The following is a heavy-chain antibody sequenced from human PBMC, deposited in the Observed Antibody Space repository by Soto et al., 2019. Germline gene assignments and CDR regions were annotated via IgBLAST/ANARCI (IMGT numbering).Heavy chain of an antibody. Sequence: GGTLRLSCAASGFIFSSYGMHWVRQAPGKGLEWVAVISYDGGDKFYADSVKGRFTIATDTSNHTLFLHIYSLRAKDTAVFYFSSDVCRPVCSGFPDSWGPGTLLAVSS. V-gene: IGHV3-30*03. CDR2: ISYDGGDK. J-gene: IGHJ5*01. CDR1: GFIFSSYG. D-gene: IGHD6-19*01. CDR3: SSDVCRPVCSGFPDS.